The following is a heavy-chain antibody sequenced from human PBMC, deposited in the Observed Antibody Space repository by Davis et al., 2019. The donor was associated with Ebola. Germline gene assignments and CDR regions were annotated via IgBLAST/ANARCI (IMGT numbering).Heavy chain of an antibody. J-gene: IGHJ6*02. CDR2: IKHDGIET. D-gene: IGHD5-24*01. Sequence: GGSLRLSCAASGFTFSSYWMHWVRQAPGKGLEWVADIKHDGIETKYADSVKGRFAISRDNAKTSLYLQMNSLRAEDTAVYYCARDRVVDGFNFEKYYYFGMDVWGQGTTVTVSS. V-gene: IGHV3-7*01. CDR3: ARDRVVDGFNFEKYYYFGMDV. CDR1: GFTFSSYW.